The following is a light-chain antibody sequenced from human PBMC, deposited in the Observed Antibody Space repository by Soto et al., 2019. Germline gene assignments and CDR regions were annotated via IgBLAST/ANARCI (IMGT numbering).Light chain of an antibody. CDR1: QTFSSF. Sequence: EIVMTQSPATLSVSPGERATLSCRASQTFSSFLAWYQQKPGQAPRLLIYGASTRATGIPARFSGSGSGTEFTLTISSLQSEDFEVYYCQQYNNWPRTFGQGTKVDI. V-gene: IGKV3-15*01. CDR2: GAS. J-gene: IGKJ2*01. CDR3: QQYNNWPRT.